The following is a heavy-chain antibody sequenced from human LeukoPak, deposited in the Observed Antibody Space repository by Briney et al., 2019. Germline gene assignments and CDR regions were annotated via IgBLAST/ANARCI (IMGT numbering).Heavy chain of an antibody. CDR2: ISSYNGNT. V-gene: IGHV1-18*01. D-gene: IGHD3-10*01. Sequence: ASVKVSCKASGYTFTSSGISWVRQAPGQGLEWMGWISSYNGNTNHAQKLQGRVTMTTDTSTSTAYMELRSLRSDDTAVYYCARGALYYGSGSYLTLYYFDYWGQGTLVTVSS. J-gene: IGHJ4*02. CDR1: GYTFTSSG. CDR3: ARGALYYGSGSYLTLYYFDY.